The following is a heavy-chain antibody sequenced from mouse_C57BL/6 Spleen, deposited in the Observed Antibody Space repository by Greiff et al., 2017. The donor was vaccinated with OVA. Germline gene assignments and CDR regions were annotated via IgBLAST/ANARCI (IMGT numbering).Heavy chain of an antibody. J-gene: IGHJ2*01. CDR3: ASTAQAPYFDY. Sequence: QVQLQQSGAELVKPGASVKLSCKASGYTFTSYWMKWVNQRPGQGLEWIGEIDPSDSYTNYNQKFKGKATLTVDTSSSTAYMQLSSLTSEDSAVYYCASTAQAPYFDYWGQGTTLTVSS. V-gene: IGHV1-50*01. CDR2: IDPSDSYT. CDR1: GYTFTSYW. D-gene: IGHD3-2*02.